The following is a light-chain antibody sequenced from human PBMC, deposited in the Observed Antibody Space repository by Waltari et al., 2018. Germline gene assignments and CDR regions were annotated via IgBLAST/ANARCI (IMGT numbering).Light chain of an antibody. CDR1: QSVDSY. V-gene: IGKV3-11*01. CDR2: DTS. J-gene: IGKJ4*01. CDR3: QLRIKWPPEIT. Sequence: EIVLTQSPVTLSLSPGERATLSCRASQSVDSYLAWYQQKRGQPPRLLIYDTSNRATGIPARFSGSGSGTDFTLTISSLEPDDFAVYFCQLRIKWPPEITFGGGTKVEIK.